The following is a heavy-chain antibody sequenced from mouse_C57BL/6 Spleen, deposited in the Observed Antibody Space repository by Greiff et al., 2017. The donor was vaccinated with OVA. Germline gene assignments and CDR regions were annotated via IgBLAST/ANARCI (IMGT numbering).Heavy chain of an antibody. CDR1: GYTFTSYW. V-gene: IGHV1-55*01. CDR2: IYPGSGST. J-gene: IGHJ2*01. D-gene: IGHD2-4*01. CDR3: AREAYYDYDQYYFDY. Sequence: VQLQQPGAELVKPGASVKMSCKASGYTFTSYWITWVKQRPGQGLEWIGDIYPGSGSTNYNEKFKSKATLTVDTSSSTAYMQLSSLTSDDSAVYYCAREAYYDYDQYYFDYWGQGTTLTVSS.